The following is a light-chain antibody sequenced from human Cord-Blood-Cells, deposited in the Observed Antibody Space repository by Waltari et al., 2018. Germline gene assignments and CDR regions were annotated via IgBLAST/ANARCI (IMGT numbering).Light chain of an antibody. CDR2: AAS. CDR1: QGISYY. Sequence: DIPMTQSPSSLSASVGGRVTITCRASQGISYYLAWYQQKPGKVPKLLIYAASTLHSGVPSRFSGSGSGTDFTLTISSLQPEDVSTYYCQKYNSAPWTFGQGTKVEI. V-gene: IGKV1-27*01. J-gene: IGKJ1*01. CDR3: QKYNSAPWT.